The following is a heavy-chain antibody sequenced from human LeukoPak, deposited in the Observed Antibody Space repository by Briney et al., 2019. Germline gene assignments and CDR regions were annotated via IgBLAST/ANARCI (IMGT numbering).Heavy chain of an antibody. D-gene: IGHD6-13*01. CDR2: INPSAGST. V-gene: IGHV1-46*01. Sequence: GASVKVSCKASGYTFTSYYMHWVRQAPGQGLEWMGIINPSAGSTSCAQKFQGSVTMTRDTSTRTVYMELSSLRSEDTAVYYCARSGLLAAAGGPFDYWGQGTLVTVSS. CDR3: ARSGLLAAAGGPFDY. CDR1: GYTFTSYY. J-gene: IGHJ4*02.